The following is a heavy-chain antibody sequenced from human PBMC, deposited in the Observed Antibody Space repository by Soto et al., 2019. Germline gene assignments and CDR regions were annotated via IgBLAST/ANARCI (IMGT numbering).Heavy chain of an antibody. CDR3: ARGAPVVNDY. J-gene: IGHJ4*02. CDR2: IYYNGNT. V-gene: IGHV4-59*08. CDR1: GGSINGYY. D-gene: IGHD3-22*01. Sequence: SETLSLSCTISGGSINGYYWSWIRQPPGKGLEWIGYIYYNGNTYLKPSLKSRVTMSVDTSKNQFSLNLRSVTAADTAGYYCARGAPVVNDYWGQATLVTVSS.